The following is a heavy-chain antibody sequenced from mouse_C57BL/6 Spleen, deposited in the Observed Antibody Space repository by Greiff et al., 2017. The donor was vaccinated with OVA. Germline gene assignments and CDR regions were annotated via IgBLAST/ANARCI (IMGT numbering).Heavy chain of an antibody. J-gene: IGHJ1*03. CDR3: ARGGDGYYLGYFDV. Sequence: QVQLQQPGAELVRPGSSVKLSCKASGYTFTSYWMHWVKQRPIQGLEWIGNIDPSDSETHYNQKFKDKATLTVDKSSSTAYMQLSSLTSEDSAVYYCARGGDGYYLGYFDVWGTGTTVTVSS. CDR2: IDPSDSET. V-gene: IGHV1-52*01. CDR1: GYTFTSYW. D-gene: IGHD2-3*01.